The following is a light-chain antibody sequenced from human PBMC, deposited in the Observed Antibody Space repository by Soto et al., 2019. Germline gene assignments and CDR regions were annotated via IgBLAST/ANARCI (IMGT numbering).Light chain of an antibody. CDR2: GVT. V-gene: IGLV2-14*01. CDR3: SSYTSGSSHYV. J-gene: IGLJ1*01. CDR1: SSDVGAYYS. Sequence: QSVLTQPASVSGSPGQSITISCTGTSSDVGAYYSVSWYQHHPGKAPKLIIYGVTNRPSGVSNRFSGSKSGNTASLTISGLQAEDEADYPCSSYTSGSSHYVFGTGTKVTVL.